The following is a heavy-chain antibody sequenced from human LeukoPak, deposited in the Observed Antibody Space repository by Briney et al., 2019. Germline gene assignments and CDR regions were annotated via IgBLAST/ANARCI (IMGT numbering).Heavy chain of an antibody. CDR2: INPNSGGT. V-gene: IGHV1-2*02. J-gene: IGHJ5*02. Sequence: ASVKVSCKASGYTFTGYYMHWVRQAPGQGLEWMRWINPNSGGTNYAQKFQGRVTMTRDTSISTAYMELSRLRSDDTAVYYCARDYYSGYRNWFDPWGQGTLVTVSS. CDR3: ARDYYSGYRNWFDP. D-gene: IGHD2/OR15-2a*01. CDR1: GYTFTGYY.